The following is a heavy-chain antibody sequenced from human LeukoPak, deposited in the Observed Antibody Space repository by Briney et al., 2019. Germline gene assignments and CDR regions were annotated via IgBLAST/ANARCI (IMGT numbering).Heavy chain of an antibody. V-gene: IGHV4-39*07. J-gene: IGHJ4*02. D-gene: IGHD1-26*01. CDR3: ARAGWYSGSYWVDY. CDR2: IYYSGST. Sequence: SETLSLTCTVSGGSISSSSYYWGWIRQPPGKGLEWIGNIYYSGSTYYNPSLKSRATISVDTSKNQFSLKLSSVTAADTAVYYCARAGWYSGSYWVDYWGQGTLVTVSS. CDR1: GGSISSSSYY.